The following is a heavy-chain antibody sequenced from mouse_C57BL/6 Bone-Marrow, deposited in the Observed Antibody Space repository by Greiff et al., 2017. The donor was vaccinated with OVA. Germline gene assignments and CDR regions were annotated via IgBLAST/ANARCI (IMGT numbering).Heavy chain of an antibody. CDR1: GYTFTDYY. CDR2: INPNNGGT. CDR3: ARRDYPDY. V-gene: IGHV1-26*01. D-gene: IGHD2-4*01. Sequence: EVQLQQSGPELVKPGASVKISCKASGYTFTDYYMNWVKQSHGKSLEWIGDINPNNGGTSYNQKFKGKATLTVDKSSSTAYMELRSLTSEDSAVYYCARRDYPDYWGQGTTLTVSS. J-gene: IGHJ2*01.